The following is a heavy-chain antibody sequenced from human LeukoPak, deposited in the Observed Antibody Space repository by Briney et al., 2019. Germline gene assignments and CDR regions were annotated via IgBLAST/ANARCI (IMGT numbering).Heavy chain of an antibody. CDR2: INPSGGST. CDR1: GYTFTDYY. J-gene: IGHJ4*02. D-gene: IGHD3-22*01. V-gene: IGHV1-46*01. CDR3: ARAGGYYLGYFDY. Sequence: ASVKVSCKASGYTFTDYYIHWVRQAPGQGPEWVGVINPSGGSTTYAQKFQGRVTMTRDTSTNTVYMDLSSLRSEDTATHYCARAGGYYLGYFDYWGQGTLVTVSS.